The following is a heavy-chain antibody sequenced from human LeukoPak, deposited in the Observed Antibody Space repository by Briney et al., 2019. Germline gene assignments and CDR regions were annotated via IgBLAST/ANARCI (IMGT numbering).Heavy chain of an antibody. CDR3: ARGFYYDSSGDYYFDP. Sequence: PGRSLRLSCAASGFTFSRYAMHWVRQAPGKGLEWVVAISYDGSNQFYADSVKGRFTISRDNSKNTLYLQMNSLRAEDTAIYYCARGFYYDSSGDYYFDPWGQGTLVTVSS. J-gene: IGHJ5*02. CDR1: GFTFSRYA. V-gene: IGHV3-30*04. CDR2: ISYDGSNQ. D-gene: IGHD3-22*01.